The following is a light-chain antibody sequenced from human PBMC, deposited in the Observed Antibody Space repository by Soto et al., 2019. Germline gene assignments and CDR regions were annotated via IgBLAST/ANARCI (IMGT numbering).Light chain of an antibody. Sequence: QAVVTQSSSASASLGSSVKLTCTLSSGHSSYIIAWHQQQPGKAPRYLMNLEGSGAYNKGSGVPDRFSGSSSGADRYLTISNPQFEDEADYYCETWDTNTRVFGGGTKLTVL. CDR3: ETWDTNTRV. CDR2: LEGSGAY. V-gene: IGLV4-60*02. CDR1: SGHSSYI. J-gene: IGLJ2*01.